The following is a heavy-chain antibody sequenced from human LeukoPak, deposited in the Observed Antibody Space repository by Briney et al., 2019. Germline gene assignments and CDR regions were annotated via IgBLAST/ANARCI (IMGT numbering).Heavy chain of an antibody. D-gene: IGHD5-18*01. Sequence: GGSLRLSCAASGFTFSGSAMHWVRQASGKGLEWVGRIRSKANSYATAYAASVKGRFTISRDDSKNTAYLQMNSPKTEDTAVYYCILGGVDTAMVGYFDYWGQGTLVTVSS. CDR2: IRSKANSYAT. CDR3: ILGGVDTAMVGYFDY. J-gene: IGHJ4*02. CDR1: GFTFSGSA. V-gene: IGHV3-73*01.